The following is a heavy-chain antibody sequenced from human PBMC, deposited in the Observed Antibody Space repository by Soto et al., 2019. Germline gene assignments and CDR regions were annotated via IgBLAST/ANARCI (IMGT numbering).Heavy chain of an antibody. CDR2: ISGSGGST. Sequence: PGGSLRLSCAASGFTFSRYAMSWVRQAPGKGLEWVSAISGSGGSTYYADSVKGRFTISRDNSKNTLYLQMNGLRVEDTAVYYCAKDRLAGNFDYWGQGTQVTVS. CDR1: GFTFSRYA. J-gene: IGHJ4*02. CDR3: AKDRLAGNFDY. V-gene: IGHV3-23*01.